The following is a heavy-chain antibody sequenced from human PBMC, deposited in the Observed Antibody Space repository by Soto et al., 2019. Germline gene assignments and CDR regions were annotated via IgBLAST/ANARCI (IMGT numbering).Heavy chain of an antibody. CDR1: GDSISSGFFY. CDR2: IYHSGST. V-gene: IGHV4-38-2*02. CDR3: ARYVYGASARFFDY. J-gene: IGHJ4*02. D-gene: IGHD3-10*01. Sequence: SETLSLTCTVSGDSISSGFFYWGWIRQPPGKRLEWIGSIYHSGSTYYNPSLKSRVTISVDTSKNQLSLKLSSVTAADTAMYYCARYVYGASARFFDYWGQGTLVTVSS.